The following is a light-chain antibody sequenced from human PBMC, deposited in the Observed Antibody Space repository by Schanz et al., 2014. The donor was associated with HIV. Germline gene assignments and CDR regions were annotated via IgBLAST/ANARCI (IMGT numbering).Light chain of an antibody. V-gene: IGKV1-39*01. CDR3: QVSFSTPPWT. J-gene: IGKJ1*01. CDR2: AAS. Sequence: DIQMTQSPSSLSASVGDTVTITCRASQSISSYVNWYQYKPGKAPRLLIYAASSLESGVPSRFSGSGSGTDFTLTISSLQPEDFATYYCQVSFSTPPWTFGQGTKVEIK. CDR1: QSISSY.